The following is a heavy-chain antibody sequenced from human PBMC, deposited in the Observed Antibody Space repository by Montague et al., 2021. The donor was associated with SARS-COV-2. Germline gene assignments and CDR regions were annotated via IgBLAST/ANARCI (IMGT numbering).Heavy chain of an antibody. V-gene: IGHV4-59*13. D-gene: IGHD3-3*01. Sequence: SETLSLTCTVSGGSISAYYWSWIRQPPGKGLEWIAYMYNSRSSNYNPSLKSRVSISVDTSKSQFSLKLTSVTAADTAVYYCATEAIPTPGAEWKILHYHGMDVWGQGTTVTVSS. CDR1: GGSISAYY. CDR2: MYNSRSS. CDR3: ATEAIPTPGAEWKILHYHGMDV. J-gene: IGHJ6*02.